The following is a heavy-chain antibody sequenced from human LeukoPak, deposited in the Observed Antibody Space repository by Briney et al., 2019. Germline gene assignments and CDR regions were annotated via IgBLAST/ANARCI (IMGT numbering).Heavy chain of an antibody. D-gene: IGHD3-10*01. CDR2: ISYDGSNK. Sequence: PGGSLRLSCAASGFTFSRYGMHWVRQAPGKGLEWVAVISYDGSNKYYADSVKGRFTISRDNAKNTLYVQMNSLRAEDTAVYYCVRWGLGKGEAFDIWGQGTMVTVSS. CDR3: VRWGLGKGEAFDI. V-gene: IGHV3-30*03. J-gene: IGHJ3*02. CDR1: GFTFSRYG.